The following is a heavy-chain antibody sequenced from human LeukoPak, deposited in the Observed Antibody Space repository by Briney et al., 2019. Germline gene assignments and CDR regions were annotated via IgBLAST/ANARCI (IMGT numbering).Heavy chain of an antibody. CDR1: GFTFSSYW. V-gene: IGHV3-7*01. J-gene: IGHJ3*02. CDR3: ARTGSSSWFASDAFDI. Sequence: GGSLRLSCAASGFTFSSYWMSWVRQAPGKGLEWVANIKQDGSEKYYVDSVKGRFTISRDNAKNSLYLQMNSLRAEDTAVYYCARTGSSSWFASDAFDIWGQGTMVTVSS. D-gene: IGHD6-13*01. CDR2: IKQDGSEK.